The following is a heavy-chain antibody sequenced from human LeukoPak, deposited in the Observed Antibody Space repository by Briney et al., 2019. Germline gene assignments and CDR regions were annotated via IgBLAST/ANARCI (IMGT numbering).Heavy chain of an antibody. CDR2: IYTSGST. D-gene: IGHD1-26*01. CDR3: ARDHQYSGSSPTFDY. V-gene: IGHV4-4*07. Sequence: KPTETLSLTCTVSGGSISSYYWSWIRQPAGKGLEWIGRIYTSGSTNYNPSLKSRVTMSVDTSKNQFSLKLSSVTAADTAVYYCARDHQYSGSSPTFDYWGQGTLVTVSS. CDR1: GGSISSYY. J-gene: IGHJ4*02.